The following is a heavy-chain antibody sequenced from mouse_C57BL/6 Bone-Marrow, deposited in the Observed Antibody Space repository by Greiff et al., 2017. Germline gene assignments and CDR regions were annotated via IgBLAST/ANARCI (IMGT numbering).Heavy chain of an antibody. D-gene: IGHD4-1*01. CDR3: ARLGRFAY. CDR2: INPYNGGT. Sequence: SGPVLVKPGASVKMSCKASGYTFTDYYMNWVKQSHGKSLEWIGVINPYNGGTSYNQKFKGKATLTVDKSSSTAYMELNSLTAEDSAVYYCARLGRFAYWGQGTLVTVSA. V-gene: IGHV1-19*01. J-gene: IGHJ3*01. CDR1: GYTFTDYY.